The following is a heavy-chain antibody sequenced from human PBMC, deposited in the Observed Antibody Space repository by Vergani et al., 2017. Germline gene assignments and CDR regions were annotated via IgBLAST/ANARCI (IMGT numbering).Heavy chain of an antibody. J-gene: IGHJ3*01. D-gene: IGHD4-17*01. Sequence: EVDLVESGGGLAQPGGSLRLSCEASGITFWKFGMHWVRQGPGKGLEWVSGISWNSGAVDYADSVRGRFNISRDNAKNSLFLEMNSLRFDDTAVYFCTKGIVYYHGSAGHDYDPYTGFDLWGQGTLVTVSS. CDR1: GITFWKFG. V-gene: IGHV3-9*01. CDR2: ISWNSGAV. CDR3: TKGIVYYHGSAGHDYDPYTGFDL.